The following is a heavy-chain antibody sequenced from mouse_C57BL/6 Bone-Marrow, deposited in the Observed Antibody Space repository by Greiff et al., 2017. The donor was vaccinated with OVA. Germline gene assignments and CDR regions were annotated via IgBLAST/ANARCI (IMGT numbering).Heavy chain of an antibody. D-gene: IGHD2-12*01. J-gene: IGHJ3*01. CDR3: ARGDYYNWFAY. V-gene: IGHV1-18*01. CDR2: INPNNGGT. Sequence: VQLQQSGPELVKPGASVKIPCKASGYTFTDYNMDWVKQSHGKSLEWIGDINPNNGGTIYNQKFKGKATLTVDKSSSTAYMELRSLTSEDTAVYYCARGDYYNWFAYWGQGTLVTVSA. CDR1: GYTFTDYN.